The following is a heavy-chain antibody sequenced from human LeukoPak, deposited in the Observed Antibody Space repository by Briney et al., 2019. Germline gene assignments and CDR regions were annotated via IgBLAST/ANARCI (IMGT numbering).Heavy chain of an antibody. CDR2: IWYDGSNK. D-gene: IGHD3-22*01. Sequence: PGGSLRLSCAASGFTFSSYGMHWVHQAPGKGLEWVAVIWYDGSNKYYADSVKGRFTISRDNSKNTLYLQMNSLRAEDTAVYYCARDQVNYYGMDVWGQGTTVTVSS. J-gene: IGHJ6*02. V-gene: IGHV3-33*01. CDR1: GFTFSSYG. CDR3: ARDQVNYYGMDV.